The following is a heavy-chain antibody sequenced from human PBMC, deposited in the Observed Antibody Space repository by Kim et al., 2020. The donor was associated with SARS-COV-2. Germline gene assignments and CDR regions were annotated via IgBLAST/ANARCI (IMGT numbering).Heavy chain of an antibody. V-gene: IGHV3-73*01. CDR2: IRNKANNYAT. D-gene: IGHD1-7*01. CDR3: SGVLPGELYLDV. Sequence: GGSLRLSCAASGFTFSGSTMHWVRQASGKGLEWVGRIRNKANNYATTYAASVRGRFTISRDDSKNTAYLQMNSLKNDDTAVYFCSGVLPGELYLDVWGKGTTVTVSS. J-gene: IGHJ6*04. CDR1: GFTFSGST.